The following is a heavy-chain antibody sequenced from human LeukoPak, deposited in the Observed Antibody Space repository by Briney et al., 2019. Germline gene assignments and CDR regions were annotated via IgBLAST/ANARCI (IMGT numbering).Heavy chain of an antibody. CDR2: ISSSSSTI. V-gene: IGHV3-48*01. J-gene: IGHJ3*02. Sequence: GGSLRLSCAASGFTFSSYSMNWVRQAPGKGLEWVSYISSSSSTIYYADSVKGRFTISRDNAKNSLYLQMNSLRAEDTAVYYCARDETMLPPAFDIWGQGTMVTVSS. CDR1: GFTFSSYS. CDR3: ARDETMLPPAFDI. D-gene: IGHD2-8*01.